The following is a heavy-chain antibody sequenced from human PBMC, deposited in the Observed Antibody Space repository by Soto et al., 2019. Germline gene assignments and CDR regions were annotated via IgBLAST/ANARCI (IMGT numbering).Heavy chain of an antibody. D-gene: IGHD6-19*01. CDR3: ARDRGAVAVVDY. CDR2: ITYSGST. CDR1: GGSVSSGDYY. Sequence: QVQLQESGPGLLKASETLSLTCTVSGGSVSSGDYYWSWIRQPPGKGLEWIGYITYSGSTYFNPYLKSRLTMSIDKSQNQFSLNLSSVTASDTAVYYCARDRGAVAVVDYWGQGTLVIVSA. V-gene: IGHV4-30-4*01. J-gene: IGHJ4*02.